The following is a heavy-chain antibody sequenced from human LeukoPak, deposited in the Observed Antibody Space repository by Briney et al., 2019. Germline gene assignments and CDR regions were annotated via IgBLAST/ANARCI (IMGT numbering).Heavy chain of an antibody. CDR1: GYSFSTYW. D-gene: IGHD6-19*01. V-gene: IGHV5-51*01. CDR2: IYPGDSDT. J-gene: IGHJ4*02. Sequence: GESLKISCKGSGYSFSTYWIGWVRQMPGKGLEWLGIIYPGDSDTTHSPSFQGQVTISADKSTSTAYLQWSSLKAADTAMYYCARRDSSGWYYWGQGTLVTVSS. CDR3: ARRDSSGWYY.